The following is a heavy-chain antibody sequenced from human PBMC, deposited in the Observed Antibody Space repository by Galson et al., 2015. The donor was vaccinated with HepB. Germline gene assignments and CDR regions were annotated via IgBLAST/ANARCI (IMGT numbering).Heavy chain of an antibody. V-gene: IGHV3-30*18. CDR2: ISYDGSNK. J-gene: IGHJ4*02. D-gene: IGHD6-19*01. CDR3: AKDLYDIAVAGTGDY. CDR1: GFTFSSYG. Sequence: SLRLSCAASGFTFSSYGMHWVRQAPGKGLEWVAVISYDGSNKYYADSVKGRFTISRDNSKNTLYLQMNSLRAEDTAVYYCAKDLYDIAVAGTGDYWGQGTLVTVSS.